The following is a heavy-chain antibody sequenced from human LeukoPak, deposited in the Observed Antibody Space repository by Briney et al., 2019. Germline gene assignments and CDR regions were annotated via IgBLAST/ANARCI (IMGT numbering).Heavy chain of an antibody. CDR1: GDSVSSNSAT. Sequence: SQTLSLTCAISGDSVSSNSATWDWIRQSPSRGLEWLGRTYYRSKWYNDYAVSVKSRITINPDTSKTQFSLHLNSVTPEDTAVYYCARVGRSGTDYEYWGQGTLVTVSS. CDR2: TYYRSKWYN. D-gene: IGHD1-26*01. V-gene: IGHV6-1*01. J-gene: IGHJ4*02. CDR3: ARVGRSGTDYEY.